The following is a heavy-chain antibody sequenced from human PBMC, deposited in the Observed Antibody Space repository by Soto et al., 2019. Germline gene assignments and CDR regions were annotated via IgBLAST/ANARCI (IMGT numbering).Heavy chain of an antibody. D-gene: IGHD4-17*01. Sequence: GGSLRLSCAASGFTFSSYAMSWVRQAPGKGLEWVSAISGSGGSTYYADSVXGXXXXXXXXXXXXXXXXXXXXXXXXXXXXXXXXXPPTSYGDYVRYFDLWGRGTLVTVSS. CDR2: ISGSGGST. CDR1: GFTFSSYA. CDR3: XXXPPTSYGDYVRYFDL. J-gene: IGHJ2*01. V-gene: IGHV3-23*01.